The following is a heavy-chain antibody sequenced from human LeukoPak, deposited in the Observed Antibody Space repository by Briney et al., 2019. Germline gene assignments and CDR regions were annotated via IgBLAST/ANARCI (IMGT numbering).Heavy chain of an antibody. V-gene: IGHV4-39*01. Sequence: PSETLSLTCTVSGGSTSRSSYYWGRIRQPPGKGLEWIGSIYYSGSTYYNPSLKSRVTISVDTSKNQFSLKLSSVTAADTAVYYCARVSGITMIVVVPEDGFDIWGQGTMVTVSS. CDR2: IYYSGST. J-gene: IGHJ3*02. CDR1: GGSTSRSSYY. CDR3: ARVSGITMIVVVPEDGFDI. D-gene: IGHD3-22*01.